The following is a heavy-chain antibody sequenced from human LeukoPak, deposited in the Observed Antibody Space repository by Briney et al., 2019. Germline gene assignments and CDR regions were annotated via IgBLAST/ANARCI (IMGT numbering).Heavy chain of an antibody. CDR2: INPSGGST. CDR3: ARDPDILTGNNWFDP. D-gene: IGHD3-9*01. Sequence: ASVKVSCKASGYTFTSYYMHRVRQAPGLGLEWMGIINPSGGSTSYAQKFQGRVTMTRDTSTSTVYMELSSLRSEDTAVYYCARDPDILTGNNWFDPWGQGTLVTVSS. CDR1: GYTFTSYY. V-gene: IGHV1-46*01. J-gene: IGHJ5*02.